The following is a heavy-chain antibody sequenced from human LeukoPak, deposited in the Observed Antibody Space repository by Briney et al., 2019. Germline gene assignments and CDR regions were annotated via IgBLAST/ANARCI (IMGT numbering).Heavy chain of an antibody. Sequence: GASVKVSCKASGYTFTGYYMHWVRQAPGQGLEWVGWINPNSGGTNYAQKFQGRVTMTRDTSISTAYMELSRLRSDDTAVYYCARDSTRISDYDSSGYPGGWGQGTLVTVSS. CDR3: ARDSTRISDYDSSGYPGG. CDR1: GYTFTGYY. J-gene: IGHJ4*02. CDR2: INPNSGGT. D-gene: IGHD3-22*01. V-gene: IGHV1-2*02.